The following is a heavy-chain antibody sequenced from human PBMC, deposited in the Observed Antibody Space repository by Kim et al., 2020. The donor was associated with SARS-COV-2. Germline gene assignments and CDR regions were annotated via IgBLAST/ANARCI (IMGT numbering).Heavy chain of an antibody. CDR2: IKQDGSEK. Sequence: GGSLRLSCAASGFTFSTYWMSWVRQAPGKGLEWVANIKQDGSEKYYLDSVKGRFTISRDNATNSLYLQMNSLRADDTAVYYCAGIGVALLRWFGEIHFDYWGQGTLVTVSS. D-gene: IGHD3-10*01. V-gene: IGHV3-7*03. CDR3: AGIGVALLRWFGEIHFDY. J-gene: IGHJ4*02. CDR1: GFTFSTYW.